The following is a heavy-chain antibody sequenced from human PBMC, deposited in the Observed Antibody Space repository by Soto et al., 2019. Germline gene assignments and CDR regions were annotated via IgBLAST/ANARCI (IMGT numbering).Heavy chain of an antibody. CDR3: AKEYGSSSLSPDFGY. J-gene: IGHJ4*02. CDR2: ISYDGSNK. CDR1: GFTFSSYG. V-gene: IGHV3-30*18. Sequence: QVQLVESGGGVVQTGRSLRLSCAASGFTFSSYGMHWVRQAPGKGLEWVAVISYDGSNKYYADSVKGRFTISRDNSKNTLYLQMNSLRAENTAVYYCAKEYGSSSLSPDFGYWGQGTLVTVSS. D-gene: IGHD6-13*01.